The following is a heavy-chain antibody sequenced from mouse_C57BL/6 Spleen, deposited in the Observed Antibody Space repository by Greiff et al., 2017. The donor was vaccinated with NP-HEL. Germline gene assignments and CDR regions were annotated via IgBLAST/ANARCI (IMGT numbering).Heavy chain of an antibody. D-gene: IGHD4-1*01. CDR3: ARWDWDYFDY. V-gene: IGHV5-16*01. CDR1: GFTFSDYY. J-gene: IGHJ2*01. CDR2: INYDGSST. Sequence: EVMLVESEGGLVQPGSSMKLSCTASGFTFSDYYMAWVRQVPEKGLEWVANINYDGSSTYYLDSLKSRFIISRDNAKNILYLQMSSLKSEDTATYYCARWDWDYFDYWGQGTTLTVSS.